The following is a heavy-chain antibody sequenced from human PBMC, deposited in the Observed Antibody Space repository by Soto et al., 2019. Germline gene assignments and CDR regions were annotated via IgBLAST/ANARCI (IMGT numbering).Heavy chain of an antibody. CDR2: IDPSSATT. D-gene: IGHD5-12*01. CDR3: ARGGVATIFGDS. Sequence: EVQLVESGGGLVQPGGSLRVSCAASGFTFSRYSMNWVRQAPGKGLEWLSYIDPSSATTYYAESVKGRFIISRDNAKNSLYLQMNRLRDEDTAVYHCARGGVATIFGDSWGLGTLAIVSS. V-gene: IGHV3-48*02. CDR1: GFTFSRYS. J-gene: IGHJ4*02.